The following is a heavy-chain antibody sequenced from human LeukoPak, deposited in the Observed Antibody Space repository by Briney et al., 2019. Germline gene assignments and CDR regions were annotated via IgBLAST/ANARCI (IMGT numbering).Heavy chain of an antibody. J-gene: IGHJ6*03. CDR2: IIPIFGRG. Sequence: GASVKLSCTGSGGTFSSCAISWVRLAPGQGLEWMGGIIPIFGRGNYAHKSHGRVTITADESTSTAYMELRSLRSEDTAVYYCAGERITGTTGYYYYMDVWGKGTTVTVSS. D-gene: IGHD1-7*01. V-gene: IGHV1-69*13. CDR3: AGERITGTTGYYYYMDV. CDR1: GGTFSSCA.